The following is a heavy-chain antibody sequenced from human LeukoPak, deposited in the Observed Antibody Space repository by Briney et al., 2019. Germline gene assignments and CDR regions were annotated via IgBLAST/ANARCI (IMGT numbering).Heavy chain of an antibody. CDR1: GFTFSSFW. D-gene: IGHD1-26*01. CDR2: INNDGSST. CDR3: AVVGARPY. V-gene: IGHV3-74*01. J-gene: IGHJ4*02. Sequence: PGGSLRLSCAVSGFTFSSFWMHWVRQAPGKGLVWVSRINNDGSSTRYADSVKGRFTISRDNAKNTLYLQMNSLRAGDTAVYYCAVVGARPYWGQGTLVTVSS.